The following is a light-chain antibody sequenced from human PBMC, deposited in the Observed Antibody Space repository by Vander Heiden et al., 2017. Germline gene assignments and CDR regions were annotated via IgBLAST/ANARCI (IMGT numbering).Light chain of an antibody. CDR3: NSHTSSSTYV. Sequence: QSALTQPAPLSGSPGHSITISCTGTNNVIGGFNYGSWYQQHPGEAPKLMIYNLTNRPAGVSTRFSGSKSGNTASLTISELQAEDEDDYYCNSHTSSSTYVFGTGTKVTVL. V-gene: IGLV2-14*03. CDR1: NNVIGGFNY. CDR2: NLT. J-gene: IGLJ1*01.